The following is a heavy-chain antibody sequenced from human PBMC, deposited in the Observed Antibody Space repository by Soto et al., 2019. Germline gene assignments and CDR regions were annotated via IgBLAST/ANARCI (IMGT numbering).Heavy chain of an antibody. D-gene: IGHD2-15*01. CDR1: GFTFSSYA. CDR2: ISYDGSNK. CDR3: ARDGGEYCSGGSCYSNYYYYGMDV. V-gene: IGHV3-30-3*01. J-gene: IGHJ6*02. Sequence: QVQLVESGGGVVQPRRSLRLSCAASGFTFSSYAMHWVRQAPGKGLEWVAVISYDGSNKYYADSVKGRFTISRDNSKNTLYLQMNSLRAEDTAVYYCARDGGEYCSGGSCYSNYYYYGMDVWGQGTTVTVSS.